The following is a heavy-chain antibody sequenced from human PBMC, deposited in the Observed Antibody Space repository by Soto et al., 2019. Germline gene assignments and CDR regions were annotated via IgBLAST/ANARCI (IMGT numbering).Heavy chain of an antibody. CDR1: GCTFTGYD. J-gene: IGHJ6*02. Sequence: ASVKVSCKASGCTFTGYDMHWVRQAPGQGLEWMGWINPNSGGTNYAQKFQGRVTMTRDTYISTAYMELSRLRSDDTAVYYCARDFYYYYGMDVWGQGTTVTVSS. V-gene: IGHV1-2*02. CDR3: ARDFYYYYGMDV. CDR2: INPNSGGT.